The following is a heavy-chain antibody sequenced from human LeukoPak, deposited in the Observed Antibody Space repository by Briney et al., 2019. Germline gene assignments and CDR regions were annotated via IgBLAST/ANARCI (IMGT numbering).Heavy chain of an antibody. CDR3: AKSAESFLPQYYFDY. CDR2: ISGSGGRT. D-gene: IGHD3-3*02. Sequence: GGSLRLSCAASGFTFNTYAMSGVRQAPGKGVEGVSVISGSGGRTSSADSVKGRFTIPRANSKSTLSLQMNSLRPEDPAVYSCAKSAESFLPQYYFDYCGQGTLVTVSS. CDR1: GFTFNTYA. V-gene: IGHV3-23*01. J-gene: IGHJ4*02.